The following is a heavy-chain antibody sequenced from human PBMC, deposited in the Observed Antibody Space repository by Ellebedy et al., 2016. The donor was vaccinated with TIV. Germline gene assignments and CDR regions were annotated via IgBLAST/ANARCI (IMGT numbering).Heavy chain of an antibody. J-gene: IGHJ6*02. D-gene: IGHD2-2*01. CDR2: IFPIVDLA. CDR1: GGTFSPYA. CDR3: ATGTYSSSSHGMDV. Sequence: SVKVSXXASGGTFSPYAINWVRQAPGQGLEWMGRIFPIVDLANYAQKFQGRVTITADKSTSTAYMEVTSLRSEDTAVYYCATGTYSSSSHGMDVWGQGTTVTVSS. V-gene: IGHV1-69*04.